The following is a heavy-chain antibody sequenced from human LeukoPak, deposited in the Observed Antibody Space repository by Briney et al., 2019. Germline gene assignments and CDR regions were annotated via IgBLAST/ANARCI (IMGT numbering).Heavy chain of an antibody. J-gene: IGHJ4*02. CDR3: TTDLRWELRDFNY. D-gene: IGHD4-23*01. Sequence: PGRSLRLSCAVSGFTFSNAWMSWVRQAPGKGLEWVGRIRSKTDGGTTDYAAPVKGRFTISRDDSKNTLYLEMNSLETEDTAVYYCTTDLRWELRDFNYWGQGTLVTVSS. CDR1: GFTFSNAW. CDR2: IRSKTDGGTT. V-gene: IGHV3-15*01.